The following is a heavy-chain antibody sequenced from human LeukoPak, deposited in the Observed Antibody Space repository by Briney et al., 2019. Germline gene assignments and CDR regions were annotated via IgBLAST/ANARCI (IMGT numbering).Heavy chain of an antibody. D-gene: IGHD3-9*01. CDR1: GYSISSGYY. CDR3: ARDVIRDYDILTGYPDDAFDI. Sequence: SETLSLTCAVSGYSISSGYYWGWIRQPPGKGLEWIGSIYTSGSTNYNPSLKSRCTISVDTSKTQFSLKLSSVTAEDTAVYYCARDVIRDYDILTGYPDDAFDIWGQGTMVTVSS. CDR2: IYTSGST. J-gene: IGHJ3*02. V-gene: IGHV4-38-2*02.